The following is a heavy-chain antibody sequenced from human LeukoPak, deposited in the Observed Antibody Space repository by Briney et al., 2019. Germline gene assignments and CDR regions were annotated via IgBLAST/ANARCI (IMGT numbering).Heavy chain of an antibody. Sequence: PGGSLRLSCVASGFTFSSSAMSWVRQAPGKGLEWVSVISESGDYTQFADSVKGRFTISRDSSKNTLYLQMNSLRAEDTAVYYCAKGGSSGSLYYFDYWGQGTLVTVSS. V-gene: IGHV3-23*01. CDR3: AKGGSSGSLYYFDY. CDR1: GFTFSSSA. D-gene: IGHD6-19*01. J-gene: IGHJ4*02. CDR2: ISESGDYT.